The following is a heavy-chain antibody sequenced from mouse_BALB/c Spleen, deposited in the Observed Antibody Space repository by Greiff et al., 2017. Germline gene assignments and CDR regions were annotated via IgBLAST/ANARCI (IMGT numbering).Heavy chain of an antibody. D-gene: IGHD4-1*01. CDR2: IYPGNSDT. CDR3: TGTGKGAWFAY. CDR1: GYSFTSYW. J-gene: IGHJ3*01. V-gene: IGHV1-5*01. Sequence: VHVKQSGTVLARPGASVKMSCKASGYSFTSYWMHWVKQRPGQGLEWIGAIYPGNSDTSYNQKFKSKAKLTAVTSASTAYMELSSLTNEDSAVYYCTGTGKGAWFAYWGQGTLVTVSA.